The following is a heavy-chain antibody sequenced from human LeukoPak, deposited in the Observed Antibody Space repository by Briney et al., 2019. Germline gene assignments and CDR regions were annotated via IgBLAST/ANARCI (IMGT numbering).Heavy chain of an antibody. CDR2: ISYDGSNK. CDR3: AKDEGGGSSAFDP. J-gene: IGHJ5*02. CDR1: GFTFSSYG. V-gene: IGHV3-30*18. Sequence: GRSLRLSCAASGFTFSSYGMHWVRQAPGKGLEWVAVISYDGSNKYYADSVKGRFTISRDNSKNTLYLQMNSLRAEDTAVYYCAKDEGGGSSAFDPWGQGTLVTVSS. D-gene: IGHD6-6*01.